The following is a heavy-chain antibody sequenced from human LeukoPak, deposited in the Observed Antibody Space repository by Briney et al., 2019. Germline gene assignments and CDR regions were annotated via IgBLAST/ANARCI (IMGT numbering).Heavy chain of an antibody. CDR2: INPNSGGT. CDR3: ARLDFWSGYYEDY. J-gene: IGHJ4*02. Sequence: ASVKVSCKASGYTFTGYYMHWVRQAPGQGLEWMGWINPNSGGTNYAQKFQGRVTMTRDTSISTAYMELSRLRSDDTAVYYCARLDFWSGYYEDYWGQRTLVTVSS. D-gene: IGHD3-3*01. V-gene: IGHV1-2*02. CDR1: GYTFTGYY.